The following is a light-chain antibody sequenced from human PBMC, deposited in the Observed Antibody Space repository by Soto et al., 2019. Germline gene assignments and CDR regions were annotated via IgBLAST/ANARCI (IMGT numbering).Light chain of an antibody. CDR3: CSYAGSATWV. CDR2: EVT. J-gene: IGLJ3*02. V-gene: IGLV2-23*02. CDR1: NSDVGNYNL. Sequence: QSALTQPASVSGSRGQSITISCTGTNSDVGNYNLVSWYQQHPGKAPKLMMYEVTKRPSGVSNRFSGSKSGNTASLTISGLQAEDEADYYCCSYAGSATWVFGGGTKVTVL.